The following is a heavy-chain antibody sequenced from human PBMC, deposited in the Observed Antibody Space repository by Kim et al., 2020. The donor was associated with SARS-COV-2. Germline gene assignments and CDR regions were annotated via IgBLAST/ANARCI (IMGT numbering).Heavy chain of an antibody. J-gene: IGHJ6*02. CDR3: ASTIARYSSSWYLGYYYYGMDV. CDR2: ISSSGSTI. CDR1: GFTFSSYE. V-gene: IGHV3-48*03. D-gene: IGHD6-13*01. Sequence: GGSLRLSCAASGFTFSSYEMNWVRQAPGKGLEWVSYISSSGSTIYYADSVKGRFTISRDNAKNSLYLQMNSLRAEDTAVYYCASTIARYSSSWYLGYYYYGMDVWGQGTTVTVSS.